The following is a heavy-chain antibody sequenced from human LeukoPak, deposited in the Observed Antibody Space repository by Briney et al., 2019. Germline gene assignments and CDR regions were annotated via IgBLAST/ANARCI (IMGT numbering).Heavy chain of an antibody. D-gene: IGHD5-12*01. Sequence: PGGSLRLSCAASGFTFSSYEMNWVRQAPGKGLEWVSYISSSGSTIYYADSVKGRFTISRDNAKNSLYLQMNSLRAEDTAVYYCARSPWAGGVATTGHFDYWGQGTLVTVSS. CDR1: GFTFSSYE. CDR2: ISSSGSTI. CDR3: ARSPWAGGVATTGHFDY. V-gene: IGHV3-48*03. J-gene: IGHJ4*02.